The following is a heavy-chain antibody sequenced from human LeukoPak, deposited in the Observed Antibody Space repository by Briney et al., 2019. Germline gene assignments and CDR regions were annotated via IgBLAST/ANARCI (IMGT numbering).Heavy chain of an antibody. CDR1: GFTVSSNY. CDR3: ARDASYSSSWYPNYYYYYGMDV. CDR2: IYSGGST. V-gene: IGHV3-53*01. J-gene: IGHJ6*02. Sequence: GGSLRLSCAASGFTVSSNYVSWVRQAPGKGLEWVSVIYSGGSTYYADSVKGRFTISRDNSKNTLYLQMNSLRAEDTAVYYCARDASYSSSWYPNYYYYYGMDVWGQGTTVTVSS. D-gene: IGHD6-13*01.